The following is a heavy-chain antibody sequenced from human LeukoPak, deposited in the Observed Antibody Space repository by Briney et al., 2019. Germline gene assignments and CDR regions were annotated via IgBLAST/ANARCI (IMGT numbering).Heavy chain of an antibody. CDR3: AKFLGGDEKVDAFDV. D-gene: IGHD2/OR15-2a*01. V-gene: IGHV3-23*01. CDR2: ISGYTGRT. J-gene: IGHJ3*01. CDR1: GFTFSHYA. Sequence: GGSLRLSCAASGFTFSHYAMTWVRPVPGMGLKWVSSISGYTGRTYYADSVKGRFTISRDNSNDRVYLQMNSLRADDTALYYCAKFLGGDEKVDAFDVWGQGTRVTVSS.